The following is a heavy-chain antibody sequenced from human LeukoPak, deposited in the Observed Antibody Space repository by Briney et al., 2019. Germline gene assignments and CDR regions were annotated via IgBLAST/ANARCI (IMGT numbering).Heavy chain of an antibody. J-gene: IGHJ5*02. D-gene: IGHD1-26*01. CDR3: ARAVGPRGGNWFDP. CDR2: VNPGSGST. V-gene: IGHV1-46*01. CDR1: GYTFTSYF. Sequence: ASVKVSCKASGYTFTSYFMHWVRQAPGQGLGWMGVVNPGSGSTTYSQKFQGRVTMTRDTSTSTVYMDLSSLRSEDTAVYYCARAVGPRGGNWFDPWGQGTLVTVSS.